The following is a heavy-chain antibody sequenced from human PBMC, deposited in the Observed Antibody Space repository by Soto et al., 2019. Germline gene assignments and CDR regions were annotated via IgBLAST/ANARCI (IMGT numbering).Heavy chain of an antibody. D-gene: IGHD6-19*01. J-gene: IGHJ4*02. CDR1: GGPFSGYY. V-gene: IGHV4-34*02. CDR2: INHRGGA. CDR3: ARGQRRGGSSGWSL. Sequence: QVQLQQWGAGQLKPSETLSLTCAVHGESFSGYGGPFSGYYWSWIRQTPGKGLEWIGEINHRGGANYKPSLKCRLTRSVVTSITQCSLNLTSVTAADTAVYYCARGQRRGGSSGWSLWGQATLVTVSS.